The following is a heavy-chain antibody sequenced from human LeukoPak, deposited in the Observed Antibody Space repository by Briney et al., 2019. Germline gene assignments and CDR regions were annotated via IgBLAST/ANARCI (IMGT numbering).Heavy chain of an antibody. J-gene: IGHJ4*02. V-gene: IGHV1-8*02. CDR1: GYTFTSYY. Sequence: ASVKVSCKASGYTFTSYYMHWVRQAPGQGLEWMGWMNPNSGNTGYAQKFQGRVTMTRNTSISTAYMELSSLRSEDTAVYYCVRRSSSWYAFDYFDYWGQGTLVTVSS. CDR3: VRRSSSWYAFDYFDY. D-gene: IGHD6-13*01. CDR2: MNPNSGNT.